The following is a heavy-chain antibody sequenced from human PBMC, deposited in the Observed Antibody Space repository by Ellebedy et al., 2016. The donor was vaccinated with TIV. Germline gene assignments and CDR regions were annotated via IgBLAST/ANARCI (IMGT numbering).Heavy chain of an antibody. V-gene: IGHV1-3*01. CDR2: INAGNGNT. CDR1: GYTFISYA. D-gene: IGHD3-22*01. Sequence: AASVKVSCKASGYTFISYAMHWVRQAPGQRLEWMGWINAGNGNTKYSQKFQGRVTMTEDTSTDTAYMELSSLRSEDTAVYYCATASYYYSFVDYWGQGTLVTVSS. J-gene: IGHJ4*02. CDR3: ATASYYYSFVDY.